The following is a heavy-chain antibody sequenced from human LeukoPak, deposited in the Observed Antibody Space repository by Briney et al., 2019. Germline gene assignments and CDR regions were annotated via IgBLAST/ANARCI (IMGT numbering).Heavy chain of an antibody. CDR3: ASLVARGDIVDY. D-gene: IGHD5-12*01. J-gene: IGHJ4*02. Sequence: NPGGSLRLSCAASGFTFSTYSMHWVRQAPGKGLEWVSSISSSSPYIYYSDSARGRFTISRDSAKNSLYLQMNSPRAEDTAVYYCASLVARGDIVDYWGQGTLVTVSS. V-gene: IGHV3-21*03. CDR2: ISSSSPYI. CDR1: GFTFSTYS.